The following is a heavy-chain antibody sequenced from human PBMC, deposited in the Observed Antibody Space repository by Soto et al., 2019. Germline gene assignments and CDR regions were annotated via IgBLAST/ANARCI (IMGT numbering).Heavy chain of an antibody. CDR1: GFTFSNYG. CDR3: ARDLKRIVPINPRWGMDV. V-gene: IGHV3-33*01. J-gene: IGHJ6*02. D-gene: IGHD2-15*01. CDR2: IGYDGSNK. Sequence: PGGSLRLSCAASGFTFSNYGMHWVRQAPGKGLEWVAVIGYDGSNKYYVDSVKGRFTISRDNYKNTVFLQMNSLRAEDTAVYYCARDLKRIVPINPRWGMDVWGQGSTVTVSS.